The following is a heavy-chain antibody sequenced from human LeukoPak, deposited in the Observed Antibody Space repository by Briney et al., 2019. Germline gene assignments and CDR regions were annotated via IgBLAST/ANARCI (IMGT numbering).Heavy chain of an antibody. CDR2: IYYSGTA. CDR3: ARHKVAVPQGFDY. V-gene: IGHV4-39*01. Sequence: PSETLSLTCTVSDDSITNNFYFWGWIRQRPGTGLEWIGTIYYSGTAYYNPSLKSRVTISLDTSKNQFSLKLTSVTAADTAVYYCARHKVAVPQGFDYWGQGPLVTVSS. D-gene: IGHD6-19*01. CDR1: DDSITNNFYF. J-gene: IGHJ4*02.